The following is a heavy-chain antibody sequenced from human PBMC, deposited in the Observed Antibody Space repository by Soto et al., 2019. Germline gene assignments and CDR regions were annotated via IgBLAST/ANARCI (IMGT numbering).Heavy chain of an antibody. Sequence: GGSLRLSCAASGFIFNTYSMDWVRQAPGKGLEWVASISPSGSYMYYGDSLKGRFTVSRDNAKNSLYLQVDSLRADDMAIYYCARFGLVTFDCWGQGTLVTVSS. CDR3: ARFGLVTFDC. V-gene: IGHV3-21*01. J-gene: IGHJ4*02. D-gene: IGHD3-3*01. CDR2: ISPSGSYM. CDR1: GFIFNTYS.